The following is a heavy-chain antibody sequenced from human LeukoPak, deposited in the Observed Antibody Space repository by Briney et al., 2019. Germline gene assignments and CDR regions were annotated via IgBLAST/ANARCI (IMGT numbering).Heavy chain of an antibody. V-gene: IGHV3-21*01. J-gene: IGHJ4*02. Sequence: PGGSLRLSCAASGFTFSSYSMNWVRQAPGKGLEWVSSISSSSSYIYYADSVKGRFTISRDNAKNSLYLQMNSLRAEDTAVYYCARDRSSSMVRGVIGYWGQGTLVTVSS. D-gene: IGHD3-10*01. CDR2: ISSSSSYI. CDR3: ARDRSSSMVRGVIGY. CDR1: GFTFSSYS.